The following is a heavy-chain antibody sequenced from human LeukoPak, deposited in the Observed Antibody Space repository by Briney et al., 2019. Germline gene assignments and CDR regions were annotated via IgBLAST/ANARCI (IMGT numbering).Heavy chain of an antibody. CDR2: IYYSGST. CDR1: GGSVSSGSYY. J-gene: IGHJ3*02. Sequence: SETLPLTCTVSGGSVSSGSYYWSWIRQPPGKGLEWIGYIYYSGSTNYNPSLKSRVTISVDTSKNQFSLKLSSVTAADTAVYYCARDWIPDAFDIWGQGTMVTVSS. D-gene: IGHD2-2*03. V-gene: IGHV4-61*01. CDR3: ARDWIPDAFDI.